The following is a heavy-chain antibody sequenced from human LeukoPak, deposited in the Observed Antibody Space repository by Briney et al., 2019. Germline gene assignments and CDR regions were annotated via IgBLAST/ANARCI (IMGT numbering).Heavy chain of an antibody. D-gene: IGHD3-16*01. CDR1: GYNFNDYY. Sequence: ASVTVSCTTSGYNFNDYYVNWVRQIPGQAYEWLGWINAATGDTKFAEKFQDRVTLTRDSSVNTAYMDLRSLTSDDAAIYYCARELFRHYEWSQRGFDFWGQGTLVTVPS. J-gene: IGHJ4*02. CDR3: ARELFRHYEWSQRGFDF. CDR2: INAATGDT. V-gene: IGHV1-2*02.